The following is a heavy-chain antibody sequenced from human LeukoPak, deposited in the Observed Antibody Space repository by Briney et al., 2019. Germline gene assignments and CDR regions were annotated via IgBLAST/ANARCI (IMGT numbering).Heavy chain of an antibody. D-gene: IGHD4-17*01. CDR1: GGTFSSYA. CDR2: IIPIFGTA. V-gene: IGHV1-69*05. CDR3: ARGDYGTLYGGYAQDY. Sequence: GSSVKVSCKASGGTFSSYAISWVRQAPGQGLEWMGRIIPIFGTANYAQKFQGRVTITTDESTSTAYMELSSLRSEDTAVYYCARGDYGTLYGGYAQDYWGQGTLVTVSS. J-gene: IGHJ4*02.